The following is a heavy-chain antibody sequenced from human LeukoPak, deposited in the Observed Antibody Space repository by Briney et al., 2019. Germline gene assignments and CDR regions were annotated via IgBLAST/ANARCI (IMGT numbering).Heavy chain of an antibody. CDR3: ARGKTAYNYYYGMDV. V-gene: IGHV4-59*08. CDR1: GGSISSYY. Sequence: SETLSLTCTVSGGSISSYYWSWIRQPPGKGLEWIGYTYYSGSTNYNPSLKSRVTISVDTSKNQFSLKLSSVTAADTAVYYCARGKTAYNYYYGMDVWGQGTTVTVSS. D-gene: IGHD3-16*01. CDR2: TYYSGST. J-gene: IGHJ6*02.